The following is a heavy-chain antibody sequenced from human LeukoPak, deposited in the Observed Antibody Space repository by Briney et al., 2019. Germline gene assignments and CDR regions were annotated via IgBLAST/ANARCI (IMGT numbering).Heavy chain of an antibody. D-gene: IGHD1-20*01. Sequence: QSGGSLRLSCAASGFTFSSYSMNWVRQAPGKGLEWVSYISSSSSTIYYADSVKGRFTVSRDNAKNSLYLQMNSLRAEDTAVYYCARLLVYNSGGEAFDHWGQGTLVTVSS. CDR2: ISSSSSTI. CDR1: GFTFSSYS. CDR3: ARLLVYNSGGEAFDH. V-gene: IGHV3-48*04. J-gene: IGHJ4*02.